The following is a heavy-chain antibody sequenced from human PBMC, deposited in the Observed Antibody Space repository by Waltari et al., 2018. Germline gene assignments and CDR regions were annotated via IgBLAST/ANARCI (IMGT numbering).Heavy chain of an antibody. CDR3: ARSPGNVLLWFGELNYFDY. J-gene: IGHJ4*02. V-gene: IGHV4-39*01. Sequence: QLQLQESGPGLVKPSETLSLTCTVSGGSISSSSYYWGWLRQPPGKGLEWIGSIYYSGSTYYNPSLKSRVTISVDTSKNQFSLKLSSVTAADTAVYYCARSPGNVLLWFGELNYFDYWGQGTLVTVSS. D-gene: IGHD3-10*01. CDR1: GGSISSSSYY. CDR2: IYYSGST.